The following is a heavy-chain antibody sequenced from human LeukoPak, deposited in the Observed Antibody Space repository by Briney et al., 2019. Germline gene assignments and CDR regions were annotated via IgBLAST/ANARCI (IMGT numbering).Heavy chain of an antibody. CDR3: ILAGTTTIFDY. J-gene: IGHJ4*02. CDR1: GGTFSSYA. V-gene: IGHV1-69*04. CDR2: IMPILGIA. Sequence: SVKVSCKASGGTFSSYAISWVRQAPGQGLEWMGRIMPILGIANYAQKFQGRVTITADKSTSTAYMEMSSLRSEDTAVYYCILAGTTTIFDYWGQGTLVTVSS. D-gene: IGHD6-19*01.